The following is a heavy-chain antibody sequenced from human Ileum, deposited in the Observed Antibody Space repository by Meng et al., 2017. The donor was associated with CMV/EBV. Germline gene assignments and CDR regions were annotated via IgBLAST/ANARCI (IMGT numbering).Heavy chain of an antibody. Sequence: CTVHGGSLGGYYWSWIRQPPGKGLEWIGEINQSGSSSYNPSLKSRVTISVDTSKNQFSLKLTSVTAADTAVYYCASRRVVPATLLYWGQGTLVTVSS. CDR1: GGSLGGYY. V-gene: IGHV4-34*01. CDR2: INQSGSS. J-gene: IGHJ4*02. D-gene: IGHD2-2*01. CDR3: ASRRVVPATLLY.